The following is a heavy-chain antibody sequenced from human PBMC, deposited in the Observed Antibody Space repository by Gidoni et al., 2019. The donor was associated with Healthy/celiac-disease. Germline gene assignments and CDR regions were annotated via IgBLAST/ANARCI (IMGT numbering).Heavy chain of an antibody. V-gene: IGHV3-30*03. CDR2: ISYDGSNK. CDR1: GFTFSSYG. J-gene: IGHJ4*02. CDR3: AYGSGSYGPLDY. Sequence: QVQLVESGGGVVQPGRSLRLSCAASGFTFSSYGMHWVRQAPGKGLEWVAVISYDGSNKYYADSVKGRFTISRDNSKNTLYLQMNSLRAEDTAVYYCAYGSGSYGPLDYWGQGTLVTVSS. D-gene: IGHD3-10*01.